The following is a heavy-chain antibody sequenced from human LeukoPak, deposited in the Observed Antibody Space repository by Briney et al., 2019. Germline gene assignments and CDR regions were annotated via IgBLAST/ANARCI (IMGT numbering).Heavy chain of an antibody. V-gene: IGHV4-59*08. CDR1: GGSISSYY. Sequence: PSETLPLTCTVSGGSISSYYWSWIRQPPGKGLEWIGYIYYGGSTNYNPSLKSRVTISVDTSKNQFSLKLSSVTAADTAVYYCARRSSGWYQNYFDYWGQGTLVTVSS. J-gene: IGHJ4*02. D-gene: IGHD6-19*01. CDR2: IYYGGST. CDR3: ARRSSGWYQNYFDY.